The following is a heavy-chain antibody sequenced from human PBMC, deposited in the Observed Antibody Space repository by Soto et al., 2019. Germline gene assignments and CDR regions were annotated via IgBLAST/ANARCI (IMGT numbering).Heavy chain of an antibody. J-gene: IGHJ4*02. CDR2: TYPGDSET. CDR3: ARQIYDSDTGPNFQYYFDS. CDR1: GYIFTSSW. V-gene: IGHV5-51*01. D-gene: IGHD3-22*01. Sequence: SLKISCKGSGYIFTSSWIGWVRQMPGKGLEWMGITYPGDSETKYSPSFQGQVTISADKSINTAYMQWSSLKASDTAMYYCARQIYDSDTGPNFQYYFDSWGQGTLVT.